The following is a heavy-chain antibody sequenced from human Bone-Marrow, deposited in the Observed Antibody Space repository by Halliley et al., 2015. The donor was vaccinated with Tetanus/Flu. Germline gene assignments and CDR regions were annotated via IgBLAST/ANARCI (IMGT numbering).Heavy chain of an antibody. CDR2: IYGGGDT. D-gene: IGHD7-27*01. V-gene: IGHV3-53*01. Sequence: LEWVSVIYGGGDTYYTDSVKGRFTVSRDDSKNTVFLQMSSLRVDDTAVYYCARDLTPHDAFDIWGRGTMVTVS. J-gene: IGHJ3*02. CDR3: ARDLTPHDAFDI.